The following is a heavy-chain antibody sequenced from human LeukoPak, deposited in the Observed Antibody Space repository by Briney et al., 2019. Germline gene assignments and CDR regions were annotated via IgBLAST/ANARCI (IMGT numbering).Heavy chain of an antibody. CDR3: AKDSLTGTGPYYFDC. CDR1: GFTFSSYG. J-gene: IGHJ4*02. V-gene: IGHV3-30*02. CDR2: IRYDGINK. D-gene: IGHD3-9*01. Sequence: GGSLRLSCATSGFTFSSYGMYWVRQAPGKGLEWLAFIRYDGINKYYADSVKGRFTISIDNSKNTLYLQMNSLRAEDTSVYYCAKDSLTGTGPYYFDCWGQGTLVTVSS.